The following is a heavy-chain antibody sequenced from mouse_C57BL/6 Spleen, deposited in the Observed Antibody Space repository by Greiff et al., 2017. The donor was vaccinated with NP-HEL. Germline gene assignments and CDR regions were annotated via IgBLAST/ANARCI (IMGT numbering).Heavy chain of an antibody. J-gene: IGHJ1*03. D-gene: IGHD1-1*01. CDR1: GYSITSGYY. CDR3: AEEDYYGSSADV. CDR2: ISYDGSN. Sequence: EVKLVESGPGLVKPSQSLSLTCSVTGYSITSGYYWNWIRQFPGNKLEWMGYISYDGSNNYNPSLKNRISITRDTSKNQFFLKLNSVTTEDTATYYWAEEDYYGSSADVWGTGTTVTVSS. V-gene: IGHV3-6*01.